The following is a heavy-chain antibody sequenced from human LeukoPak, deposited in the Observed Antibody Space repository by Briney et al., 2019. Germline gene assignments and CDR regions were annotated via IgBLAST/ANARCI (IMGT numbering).Heavy chain of an antibody. CDR2: VYYSGST. CDR3: ARHYDRDAFDI. D-gene: IGHD3-22*01. CDR1: GGSISSYY. J-gene: IGHJ3*02. Sequence: SETLSLTCTVSGGSISSYYWSWIRQPPGKGLEWIGYVYYSGSTNYNPSLKSRVTISVDTSKNRFSLKLSSVTAADTAVYYCARHYDRDAFDIWGQGTMVAVSS. V-gene: IGHV4-59*01.